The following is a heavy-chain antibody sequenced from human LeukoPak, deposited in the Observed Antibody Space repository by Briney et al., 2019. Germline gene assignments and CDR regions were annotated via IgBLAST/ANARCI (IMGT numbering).Heavy chain of an antibody. D-gene: IGHD3-10*01. Sequence: SETLSLTCAVSGGSISSNHWWTWVRQPPGEGLEWSGEIYHSGSTNQNPSLKSRLTISVDTSKNQFSLKLSSVTAADTAVYYCARPYYGSGDDAFDIWGQGTMVTVSS. CDR1: GGSISSNHW. CDR2: IYHSGST. CDR3: ARPYYGSGDDAFDI. J-gene: IGHJ3*02. V-gene: IGHV4-4*02.